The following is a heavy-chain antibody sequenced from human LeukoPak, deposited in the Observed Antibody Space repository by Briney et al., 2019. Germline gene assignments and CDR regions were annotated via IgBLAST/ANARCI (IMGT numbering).Heavy chain of an antibody. CDR1: EFTFSTKP. V-gene: IGHV3-23*01. D-gene: IGHD2-2*01. CDR2: TSGGST. CDR3: AKGDCSSTTCSGFYGMDV. J-gene: IGHJ6*04. Sequence: GGPLKPPVAPPEFTFSTKPRTWSAQAPGKGRNGSSTTSGGSTYYADSVKGRFTISRDNSKSTLYLRMNSLRAEDTAVYYCAKGDCSSTTCSGFYGMDVWGRGTTVTVSS.